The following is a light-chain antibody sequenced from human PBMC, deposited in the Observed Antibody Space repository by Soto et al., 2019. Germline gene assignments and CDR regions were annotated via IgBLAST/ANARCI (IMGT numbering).Light chain of an antibody. CDR1: DRDIGSYNY. CDR3: NSFTTSSTQV. CDR2: DVT. V-gene: IGLV2-14*03. J-gene: IGLJ1*01. Sequence: QSALSQPPSASGSPGQSVTISCTGTDRDIGSYNYVSWYQQHPGKVPKLIIYDVTYRPSGVSSRFSGSKSGNTASLTISGLQADDEADYYCNSFTTSSTQVFGTGTKVTV.